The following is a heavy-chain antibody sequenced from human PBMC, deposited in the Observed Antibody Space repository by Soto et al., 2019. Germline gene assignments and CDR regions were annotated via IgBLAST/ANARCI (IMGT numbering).Heavy chain of an antibody. J-gene: IGHJ5*02. CDR1: GGPITSGGYS. Sequence: SETLSLTCAVSGGPITSGGYSWSWIRQPPGKGLEWIWYIYHSGGTYYNPSLKSRVTLSIDRTKKQFSLKLKSVTAADTAVYFCARTMTTSGWFDPWGQGTLVTVSS. D-gene: IGHD4-17*01. CDR2: IYHSGGT. V-gene: IGHV4-30-2*01. CDR3: ARTMTTSGWFDP.